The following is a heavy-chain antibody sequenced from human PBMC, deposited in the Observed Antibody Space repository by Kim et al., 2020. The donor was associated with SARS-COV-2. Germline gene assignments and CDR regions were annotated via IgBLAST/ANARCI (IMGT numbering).Heavy chain of an antibody. D-gene: IGHD6-19*01. CDR3: AKSGSGGYGPRYFDS. V-gene: IGHV3-30*02. J-gene: IGHJ4*02. Sequence: ESGTGRFTITRDNSKTTLYLQMNRLRAEDTAVYYCAKSGSGGYGPRYFDSWGQGTLVTASS.